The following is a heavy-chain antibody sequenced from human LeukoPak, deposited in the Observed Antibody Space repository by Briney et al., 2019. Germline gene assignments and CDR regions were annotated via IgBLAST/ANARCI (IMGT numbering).Heavy chain of an antibody. V-gene: IGHV3-73*01. Sequence: PGGSLRLSCAASGFTFSGSAMHWVRQASGKGLEWVGRIRSKANSYVTAYAASVKGRFTISRDDSKNTAYLQMNSLKTEDTAVYYCTSITAAAPFDYWGQGTLVTVSS. CDR3: TSITAAAPFDY. CDR1: GFTFSGSA. D-gene: IGHD6-13*01. CDR2: IRSKANSYVT. J-gene: IGHJ4*02.